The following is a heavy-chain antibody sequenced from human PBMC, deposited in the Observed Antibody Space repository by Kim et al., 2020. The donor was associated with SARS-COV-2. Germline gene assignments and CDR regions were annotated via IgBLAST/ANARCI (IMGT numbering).Heavy chain of an antibody. CDR3: ARVGYDSSGYYLAGDYYYGMDV. CDR1: GFTFSSYS. CDR2: ISSSSSYI. V-gene: IGHV3-21*01. Sequence: GGSLRLSCAASGFTFSSYSMNWVRQAPGKGLEWVSSISSSSSYIYYADSVKGRFTISRDNAKNSLYLQMNSLRAEDTAVYYCARVGYDSSGYYLAGDYYYGMDVWGQGTTVTVSS. D-gene: IGHD3-22*01. J-gene: IGHJ6*02.